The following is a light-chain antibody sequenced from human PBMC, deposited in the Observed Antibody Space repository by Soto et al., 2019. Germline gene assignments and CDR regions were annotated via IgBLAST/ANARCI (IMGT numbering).Light chain of an antibody. CDR2: GVS. CDR3: QQYSTLPHT. V-gene: IGKV3-20*01. Sequence: IVLTQSPGTLSLSPGERATLSCRATQSVTSRYFAWYQQKPGQAPRLLIYGVSSRATDIPDRFSGSGSGTDFTLTISRLEPEDFVVYYCQQYSTLPHTFGQGTKVDIK. CDR1: QSVTSRY. J-gene: IGKJ2*01.